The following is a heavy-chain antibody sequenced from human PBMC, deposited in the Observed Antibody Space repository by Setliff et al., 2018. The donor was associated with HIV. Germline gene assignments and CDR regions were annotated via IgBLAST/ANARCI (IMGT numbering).Heavy chain of an antibody. CDR1: GYTFTGYY. Sequence: GASVKVSCKASGYTFTGYYMHWVRQAPGQGLEWMGRIIPMFSIPNYSQRFQGRVTITADRSTNTVYMELSSLTSDDTAMYYCARGACGGDSCYLMKYYFDHWGQGTLVTVS. V-gene: IGHV1-69*04. CDR3: ARGACGGDSCYLMKYYFDH. D-gene: IGHD2-15*01. CDR2: IIPMFSIP. J-gene: IGHJ4*02.